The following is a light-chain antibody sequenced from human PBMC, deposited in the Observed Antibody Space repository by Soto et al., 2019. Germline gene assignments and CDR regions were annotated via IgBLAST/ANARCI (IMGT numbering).Light chain of an antibody. CDR1: QSISSN. CDR2: DAS. Sequence: ETVMTQSPATLSVSPGERAPLSCRASQSISSNLAWYQQKPGQAPRLLIYDASTRATGIPARFSGSGSGTEFTLTISSPQSEDFAVYYCQQYNNWPITFGQGTRLEIK. V-gene: IGKV3-15*01. CDR3: QQYNNWPIT. J-gene: IGKJ5*01.